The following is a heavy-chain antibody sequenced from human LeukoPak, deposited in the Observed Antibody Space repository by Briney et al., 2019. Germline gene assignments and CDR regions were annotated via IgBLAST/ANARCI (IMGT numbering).Heavy chain of an antibody. CDR1: GGSISSYY. V-gene: IGHV4-59*01. CDR2: IYYSGTT. Sequence: SETLSLTCTVSGGSISSYYWSWIRQPPGKGLEWSGYIYYSGTTNYNPSLKSRATISVDTSKNQFSLTLSSVTAADTAVYYCARGVYIAAAQYGYWGQGTLVTVSS. J-gene: IGHJ4*02. D-gene: IGHD6-13*01. CDR3: ARGVYIAAAQYGY.